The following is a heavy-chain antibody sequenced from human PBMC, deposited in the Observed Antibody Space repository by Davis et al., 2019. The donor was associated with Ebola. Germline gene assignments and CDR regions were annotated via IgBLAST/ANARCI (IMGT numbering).Heavy chain of an antibody. CDR2: LSGSGGST. D-gene: IGHD1-14*01. V-gene: IGHV3-23*01. CDR1: GLTFSSYA. CDR3: AKPPLSTGRVFFDY. Sequence: PGGSLRLSCAASGLTFSSYAMSWVRQAPGKGLEWISLLSGSGGSTYYAESVKGRFTISRDNSKNTLYLQMNSLRAEDTAVYYCAKPPLSTGRVFFDYWGQGTLVTVSS. J-gene: IGHJ4*02.